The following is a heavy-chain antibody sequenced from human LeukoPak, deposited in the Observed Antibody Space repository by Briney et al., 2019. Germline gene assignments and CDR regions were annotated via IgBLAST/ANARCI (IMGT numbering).Heavy chain of an antibody. CDR3: ARSTPYYDFWSGYLHLYYFDY. CDR2: IYYSGST. V-gene: IGHV4-59*01. D-gene: IGHD3-3*01. Sequence: PSETLSLTCTVSGGSISSYYWSWIRQPPGKGLEWIGYIYYSGSTNYNPSLKGRATISVDTSKNQFSLKLSSVTAADTAVYYCARSTPYYDFWSGYLHLYYFDYWGQGTLVTVSS. J-gene: IGHJ4*02. CDR1: GGSISSYY.